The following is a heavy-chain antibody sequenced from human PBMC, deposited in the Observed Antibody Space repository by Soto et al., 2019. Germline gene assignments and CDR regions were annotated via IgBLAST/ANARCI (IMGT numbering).Heavy chain of an antibody. J-gene: IGHJ4*02. CDR1: VFTFSSYG. CDR2: ISYDGSNK. D-gene: IGHD5-12*01. CDR3: AKDGGNSGYDFGHF. Sequence: GGSLRLSCAASVFTFSSYGMHWVRQAPGKGLEWVAVISYDGSNKYYADSVKGRFTISRDNSKNTLYLQMNSLRAEDTAVYYCAKDGGNSGYDFGHFWGQGTLVTVSS. V-gene: IGHV3-30*18.